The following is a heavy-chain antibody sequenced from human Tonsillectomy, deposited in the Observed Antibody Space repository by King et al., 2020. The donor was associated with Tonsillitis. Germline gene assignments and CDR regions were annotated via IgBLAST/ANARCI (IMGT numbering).Heavy chain of an antibody. V-gene: IGHV3-23*04. CDR2: ISGSGGNT. Sequence: VQLVESGGGLVQSGGSLRLSCAASGFTFNSYAMNWVRQVPGMGLEWVSTISGSGGNTYYADSVKGRFTISRDNFQNNLYLQMNSLRAEDTALYYCAKGPGYAAAGTGSKFDYWGLGTLVTVSS. CDR1: GFTFNSYA. D-gene: IGHD6-13*01. J-gene: IGHJ4*02. CDR3: AKGPGYAAAGTGSKFDY.